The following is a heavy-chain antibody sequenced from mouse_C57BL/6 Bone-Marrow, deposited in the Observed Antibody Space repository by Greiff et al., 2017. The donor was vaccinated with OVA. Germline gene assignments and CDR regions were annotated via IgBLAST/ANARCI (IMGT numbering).Heavy chain of an antibody. CDR2: IYPRSGNT. Sequence: QVQLQQSGAELARPGASVTLSCKASGYTFTSYGISWVKQRTGQGLEWIGEIYPRSGNTYYNEKFKGKATLTADKSSSTAYMELRSLTSEDSAVYFCARPPYYSNYLDYWGQGTTLTVSS. CDR3: ARPPYYSNYLDY. CDR1: GYTFTSYG. V-gene: IGHV1-81*01. D-gene: IGHD2-5*01. J-gene: IGHJ2*01.